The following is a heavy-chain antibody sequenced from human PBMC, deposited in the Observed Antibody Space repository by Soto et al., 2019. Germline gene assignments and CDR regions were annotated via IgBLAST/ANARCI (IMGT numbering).Heavy chain of an antibody. V-gene: IGHV4-39*01. D-gene: IGHD4-17*01. CDR1: GGSISSSSDY. CDR3: AGHNRKARDYGGKDAFDI. J-gene: IGHJ3*02. CDR2: IYYSGST. Sequence: PSETQSLTCTVSGGSISSSSDYWGWIRQPPGKGLEWIGSIYYSGSTYYNPSLKSRVTISVDTSKNQFSLKLSSVTAADTAVYYCAGHNRKARDYGGKDAFDIWGQGTMVTVSS.